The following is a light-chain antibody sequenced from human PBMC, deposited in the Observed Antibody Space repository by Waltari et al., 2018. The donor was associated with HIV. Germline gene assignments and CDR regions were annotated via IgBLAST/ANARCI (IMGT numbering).Light chain of an antibody. Sequence: QSVLTQAPSASGTPGRRVTISCSGSDSNIGGNSVYWYQQFPGTAPKLLIYRNSQRHSGVPDRFSGSKSGTSASLAISGLRSEDEAEYYCAVWDDRVSGHVIFGGGTKLTVL. CDR3: AVWDDRVSGHVI. V-gene: IGLV1-47*01. CDR2: RNS. CDR1: DSNIGGNS. J-gene: IGLJ2*01.